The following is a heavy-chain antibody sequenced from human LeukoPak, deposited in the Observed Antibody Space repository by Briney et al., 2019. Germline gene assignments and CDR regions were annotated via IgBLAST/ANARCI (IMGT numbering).Heavy chain of an antibody. V-gene: IGHV4-39*01. CDR1: GGSISSSSYY. CDR2: IYYSGST. Sequence: SETLPLTCTVSGGSISSSSYYWGWIRQPPGKGLEWIGSIYYSGSTYYNPSLKSRVTISVDTSKNQFSLKLSSVTAADTAVYYCARLQVRGVTDYWGQGTLVTVSS. CDR3: ARLQVRGVTDY. D-gene: IGHD3-10*01. J-gene: IGHJ4*02.